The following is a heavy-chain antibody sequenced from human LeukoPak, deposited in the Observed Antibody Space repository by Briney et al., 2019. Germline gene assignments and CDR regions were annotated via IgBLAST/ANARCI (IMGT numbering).Heavy chain of an antibody. D-gene: IGHD3-3*01. J-gene: IGHJ6*02. CDR3: AGPLEFGIFGVVTTPPNV. CDR2: IIPIFGIA. CDR1: GGTFSSYA. Sequence: SVKVSCKASGGTFSSYAISWVRQAPGQGLEWMGRIIPIFGIANYAQKFQGRVTITADKSTSTAYMELSSLRSEDTAVYYCAGPLEFGIFGVVTTPPNVWGQGTTVTVSS. V-gene: IGHV1-69*04.